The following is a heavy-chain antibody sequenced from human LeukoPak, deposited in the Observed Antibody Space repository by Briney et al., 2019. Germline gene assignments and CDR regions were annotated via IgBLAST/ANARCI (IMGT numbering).Heavy chain of an antibody. CDR3: ASNYDSSGYYYGWGAFDI. CDR1: GYTFTSYA. J-gene: IGHJ3*02. D-gene: IGHD3-22*01. CDR2: INAGNGNT. Sequence: ASVKVSCKASGYTFTSYAMHWVRQAPGQRLEWMGWINAGNGNTKYSQKFQGRVTITRDTSASTAYMELSSLRSEDTAVYYCASNYDSSGYYYGWGAFDIWGQGTMVTVSS. V-gene: IGHV1-3*01.